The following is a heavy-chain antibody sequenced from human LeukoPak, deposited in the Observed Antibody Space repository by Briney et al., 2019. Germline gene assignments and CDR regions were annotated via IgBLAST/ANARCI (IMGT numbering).Heavy chain of an antibody. J-gene: IGHJ2*01. V-gene: IGHV4-4*02. CDR3: ARPLGNGYSYWYFDL. D-gene: IGHD3-22*01. CDR1: GGSISSSNW. CDR2: IYHSGST. Sequence: PSGTLSLTCAVSGGSISSSNWWSWVRQPPGKGLEWIGEIYHSGSTNYNPSLKSRVTISVDKSKNQFSLKLSSVTAADTAVYYCARPLGNGYSYWYFDLWGRGTLVTVSS.